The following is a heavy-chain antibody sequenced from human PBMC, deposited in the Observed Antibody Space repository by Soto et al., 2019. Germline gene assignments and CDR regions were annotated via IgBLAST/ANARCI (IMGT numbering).Heavy chain of an antibody. CDR2: MNPNSGNT. V-gene: IGHV1-8*01. CDR1: GYTFTSYD. CDR3: ARVSITMVRGVITQYYFDY. J-gene: IGHJ4*02. Sequence: ASVKVSCKASGYTFTSYDINWVRQATGQGLEWMGWMNPNSGNTGYAQKFKGRVTMTRNTSISTAYMELSSLRSEDMAVYYCARVSITMVRGVITQYYFDYWGQGTLVTVSS. D-gene: IGHD3-10*01.